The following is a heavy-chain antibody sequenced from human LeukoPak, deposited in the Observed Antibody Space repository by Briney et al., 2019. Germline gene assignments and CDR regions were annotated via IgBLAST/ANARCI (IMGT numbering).Heavy chain of an antibody. Sequence: SETLSLTCSVSPDSISSSSHYWGWIRQPPGRGLEWVGSIYYSGRTYYNPSLQSRVTISVDTSKNQFSLKLDSVTAADTAVFYCARQPGPAAFDIWGQGTLVTVSS. CDR1: PDSISSSSHY. CDR3: ARQPGPAAFDI. V-gene: IGHV4-39*01. CDR2: IYYSGRT. J-gene: IGHJ3*02.